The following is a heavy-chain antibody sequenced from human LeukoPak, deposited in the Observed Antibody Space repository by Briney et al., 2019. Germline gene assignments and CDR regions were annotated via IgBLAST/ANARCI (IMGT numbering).Heavy chain of an antibody. CDR1: GGSISSGGYY. Sequence: HSETLSLTCTVSGGSISSGGYYWSWIRQHPGKGLEWIGYIYYSGSTYYDPSLKSRVTISVDTSKNQFSLKLSSVTAADTAVYYCARYYGSGSPKPFDYWGQGTLVTVSS. D-gene: IGHD3-10*01. CDR2: IYYSGST. J-gene: IGHJ4*02. V-gene: IGHV4-31*03. CDR3: ARYYGSGSPKPFDY.